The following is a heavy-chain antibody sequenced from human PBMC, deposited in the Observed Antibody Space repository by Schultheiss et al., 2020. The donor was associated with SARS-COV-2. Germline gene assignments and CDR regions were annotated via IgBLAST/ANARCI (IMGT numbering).Heavy chain of an antibody. CDR2: ISSSGSTI. CDR1: GFTFSSYG. D-gene: IGHD4-17*01. J-gene: IGHJ2*01. CDR3: AKLKGMTTVTTYLYWYFDL. V-gene: IGHV3-48*01. Sequence: GGSLRLSCAASGFTFSSYGMHWVRQAPGKGLEWVSYISSSGSTIYYADSVKGRFTISRDNSKNTLYLQMNSLRAEDTAVYYCAKLKGMTTVTTYLYWYFDLWGRGTLVTVSS.